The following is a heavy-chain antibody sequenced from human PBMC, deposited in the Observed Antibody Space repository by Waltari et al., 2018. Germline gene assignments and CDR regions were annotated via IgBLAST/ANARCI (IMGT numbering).Heavy chain of an antibody. J-gene: IGHJ6*02. Sequence: QVQLVQSGAEVKKPGASVKVSCKASGYTFPSYHINWVRQSPGQGLEWMGWMKPNSGNTGYAQKFQGRVTITRNTSISTAYMELSSLRSEDTAVYYCAREGYYYGSGSYRRGGMDVWGQGTTVTVSS. D-gene: IGHD3-10*01. CDR3: AREGYYYGSGSYRRGGMDV. V-gene: IGHV1-8*03. CDR2: MKPNSGNT. CDR1: GYTFPSYH.